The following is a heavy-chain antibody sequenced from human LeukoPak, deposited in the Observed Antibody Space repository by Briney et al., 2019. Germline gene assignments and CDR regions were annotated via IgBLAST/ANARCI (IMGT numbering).Heavy chain of an antibody. V-gene: IGHV4-61*01. Sequence: PSETLSLTCTVSGGSVNTGSYYWSWIRQPPGKGLEWIGYIYYSGSTNYNPSLKSRVTISVDTSKNQFSLKLSSVTAADTAVYYCARARYRYRSWPLFDYWGQGTLVTVSS. CDR3: ARARYRYRSWPLFDY. CDR2: IYYSGST. CDR1: GGSVNTGSYY. D-gene: IGHD6-13*01. J-gene: IGHJ4*02.